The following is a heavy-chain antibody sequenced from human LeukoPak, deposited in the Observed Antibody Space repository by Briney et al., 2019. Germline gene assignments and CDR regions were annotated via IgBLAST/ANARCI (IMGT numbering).Heavy chain of an antibody. V-gene: IGHV4-61*01. CDR2: IQYSGST. J-gene: IGHJ4*02. CDR1: GDSLSGISFY. Sequence: SETLSLTCTVSGDSLSGISFYWIWIRQPPGKGLQYIGYIQYSGSTNYNPSLKSRVTISVDTSKNQFSLKLSSVTAADTAVYYCARYYDSSGYWSTPHFDYWGQGTLVTVSS. CDR3: ARYYDSSGYWSTPHFDY. D-gene: IGHD3-22*01.